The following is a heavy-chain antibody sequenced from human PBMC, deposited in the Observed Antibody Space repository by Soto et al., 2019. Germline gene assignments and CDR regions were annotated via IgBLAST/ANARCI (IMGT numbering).Heavy chain of an antibody. V-gene: IGHV3-23*01. D-gene: IGHD3-10*01. Sequence: EVQLLDSGGGLVEPGGSLRLSCAASGFTFSSYAMTWVRQAPGKGLEWVSSIRDWNNRADYADSVKGRFTISRDNSKNTVYLQMNNLRAADTAVYYCAKEFGCGSYHNAPHFDYWGQGALVTVS. CDR3: AKEFGCGSYHNAPHFDY. J-gene: IGHJ4*02. CDR2: IRDWNNRA. CDR1: GFTFSSYA.